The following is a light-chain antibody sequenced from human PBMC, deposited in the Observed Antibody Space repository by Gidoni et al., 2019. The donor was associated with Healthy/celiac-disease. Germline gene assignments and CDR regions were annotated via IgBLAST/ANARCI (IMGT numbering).Light chain of an antibody. CDR1: QSISSY. V-gene: IGKV1-39*01. CDR2: AAS. J-gene: IGKJ1*01. Sequence: DLQMTKSPSSLSASVGDRVTITCRASQSISSYLNWYQQKPGKDPKLLSYAASSLQSGVPSRFSGSGSGTDFTLTISSLQPEDFATYYCQQSYSTPWTFGQGTKVEIK. CDR3: QQSYSTPWT.